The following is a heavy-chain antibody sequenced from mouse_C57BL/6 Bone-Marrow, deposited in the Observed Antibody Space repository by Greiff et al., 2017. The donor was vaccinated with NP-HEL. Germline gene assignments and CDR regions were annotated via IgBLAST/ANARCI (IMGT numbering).Heavy chain of an antibody. CDR1: GYTFTDYY. J-gene: IGHJ1*03. CDR2: INPYNGGT. Sequence: EVQLQQSGPVLVKPGASVKMSCKASGYTFTDYYMNWVKQSHGKSLEWIGVINPYNGGTSYNQKFKGKATLTVDKSSSTAYMELNSLTSEDSAVYYCASGGYYDWYFDVWGTGTTVTVSS. CDR3: ASGGYYDWYFDV. V-gene: IGHV1-19*01. D-gene: IGHD2-3*01.